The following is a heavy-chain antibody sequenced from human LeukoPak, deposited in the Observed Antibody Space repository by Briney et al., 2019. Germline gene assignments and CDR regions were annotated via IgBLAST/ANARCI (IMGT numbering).Heavy chain of an antibody. CDR2: ISSAGTND. V-gene: IGHV3-30-3*02. J-gene: IGHJ4*02. CDR3: AKMYWAGHYGSGSPLDY. Sequence: GGSLRLSCAASGFIFSNYQMHWVRQAPGKGLEWVAVISSAGTNDYYADSVKGRFAFSRDNSKNMLYLQMNSLRAEDTAVYYCAKMYWAGHYGSGSPLDYWGQGTLVTVSS. D-gene: IGHD3-10*01. CDR1: GFIFSNYQ.